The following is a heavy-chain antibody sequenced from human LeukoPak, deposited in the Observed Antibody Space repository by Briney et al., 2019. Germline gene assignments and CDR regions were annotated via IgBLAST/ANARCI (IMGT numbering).Heavy chain of an antibody. Sequence: GGSLRLSCAASGFTFDDYGMHWVRQAPGKGLEGVSLISWDGGSTYYADSVKGRFTISRDNSKNSLYLEMNSLRAEDAALYYCAKDDGSGKNGMDVWGKGTTVTVSS. J-gene: IGHJ6*04. CDR1: GFTFDDYG. CDR3: AKDDGSGKNGMDV. CDR2: ISWDGGST. V-gene: IGHV3-43D*04. D-gene: IGHD3-10*01.